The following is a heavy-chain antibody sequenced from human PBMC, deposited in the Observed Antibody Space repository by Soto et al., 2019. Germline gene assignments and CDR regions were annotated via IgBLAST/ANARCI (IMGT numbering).Heavy chain of an antibody. Sequence: QVHLVQSGAEVKKPGASVKVSCKASGYTFTSYGITWVRQAPGQGLEWMGWISAHNGNTDYAQKLQGRVIGTRDTSTSTGYTELRSLRSDDSAVYYCARGRYGDYWGQGVLVTVSS. CDR2: ISAHNGNT. J-gene: IGHJ4*02. V-gene: IGHV1-18*01. CDR1: GYTFTSYG. CDR3: ARGRYGDY. D-gene: IGHD1-1*01.